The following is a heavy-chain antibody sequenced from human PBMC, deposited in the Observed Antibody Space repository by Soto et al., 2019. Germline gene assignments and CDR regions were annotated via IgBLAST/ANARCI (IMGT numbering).Heavy chain of an antibody. CDR1: GFTFSSYA. J-gene: IGHJ4*02. Sequence: GGSLRLSCVASGFTFSSYAMSWVRQAPGKGLEWVSAISGSGTSTYYADSVKGRFTISRDNSKNTLHLQMNRLRAEDTAVYYCAKGHRRGYSGYDSSFDYWGQGTLVTVSS. CDR3: AKGHRRGYSGYDSSFDY. D-gene: IGHD5-12*01. CDR2: ISGSGTST. V-gene: IGHV3-23*01.